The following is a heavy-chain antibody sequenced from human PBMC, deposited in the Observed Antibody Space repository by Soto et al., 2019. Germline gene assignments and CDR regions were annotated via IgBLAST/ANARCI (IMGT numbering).Heavy chain of an antibody. D-gene: IGHD6-19*01. CDR3: ARVHVMAVAGSTFDY. CDR1: GYSISSGSY. CDR2: IYHGGTT. J-gene: IGHJ4*01. Sequence: SSETLSLTCTVPGYSISSGSYWAWIRQPPGKGPEWIASIYHGGTTFYNPSLKSRITISVDTSNNQFSLKLTSVTAADTAVYYCARVHVMAVAGSTFDYWGHGTLVTVSS. V-gene: IGHV4-38-2*02.